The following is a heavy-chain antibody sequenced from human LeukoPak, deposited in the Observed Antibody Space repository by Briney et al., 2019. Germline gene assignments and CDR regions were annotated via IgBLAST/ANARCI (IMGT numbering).Heavy chain of an antibody. CDR3: ARDHLPYNWNYGLFDY. Sequence: GGSLRLSCAASGFTFDTYGMHWVRQAPGKGLEWVAVIWFDGTNEYYADSVKGRFTISRDNSKNTLYLQMNSLRAEDTALYYCARDHLPYNWNYGLFDYWGQGTLVTVSS. J-gene: IGHJ4*02. CDR1: GFTFDTYG. CDR2: IWFDGTNE. V-gene: IGHV3-33*01. D-gene: IGHD1-7*01.